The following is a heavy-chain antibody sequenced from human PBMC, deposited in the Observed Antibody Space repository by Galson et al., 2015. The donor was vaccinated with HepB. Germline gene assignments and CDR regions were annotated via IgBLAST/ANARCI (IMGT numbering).Heavy chain of an antibody. CDR1: GYTFTSYG. Sequence: SVKVSCKASGYTFTSYGISWVRQAPGQGLEWMGWISAYNGNTNYAQKLQGRVTMTTDTSTSTAYMELRSLRSDDTAVYYCARVRITMVRGVITSQDYYYYGMDVWGQGTTVTVSS. D-gene: IGHD3-10*01. V-gene: IGHV1-18*01. J-gene: IGHJ6*02. CDR2: ISAYNGNT. CDR3: ARVRITMVRGVITSQDYYYYGMDV.